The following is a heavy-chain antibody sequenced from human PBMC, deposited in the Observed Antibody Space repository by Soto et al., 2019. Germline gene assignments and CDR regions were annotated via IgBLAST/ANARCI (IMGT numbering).Heavy chain of an antibody. J-gene: IGHJ5*02. CDR2: IYHTGNA. Sequence: PSETLSLTCSVSGDSISNSRFYWAWIRQPPGEGLEWIGSIYHTGNAYYNPSLKSRVTIFVDTSKNQFSLKLTSVTAADTALYHCARDYFDSSDYTTNWFDPWGQGTLVTVSS. CDR3: ARDYFDSSDYTTNWFDP. D-gene: IGHD3-22*01. V-gene: IGHV4-39*01. CDR1: GDSISNSRFY.